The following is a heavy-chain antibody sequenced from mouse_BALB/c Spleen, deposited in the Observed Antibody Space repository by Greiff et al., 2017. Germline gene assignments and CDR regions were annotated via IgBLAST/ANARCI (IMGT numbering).Heavy chain of an antibody. CDR1: EYDFPSHD. CDR2: INSDGGST. V-gene: IGHV5-2*01. D-gene: IGHD1-1*01. CDR3: ARHEGSSGWFAY. J-gene: IGHJ3*01. Sequence: EVMLVESGGGLVQPGESLKLSCEANEYDFPSHDMSWVRKTPEKRLELVAAINSDGGSTYYPDTMERRFIISRDNTKKTLYLQTSSLRSEDTALYYSARHEGSSGWFAYWGQGTLVTVSA.